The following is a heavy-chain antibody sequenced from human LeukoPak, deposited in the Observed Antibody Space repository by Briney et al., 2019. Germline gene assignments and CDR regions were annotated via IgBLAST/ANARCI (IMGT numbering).Heavy chain of an antibody. J-gene: IGHJ4*02. Sequence: GGSLRLSGAASGFTVNNNYMSWVRQAPGKGLECVSVIYSRGTTYYADPVRGRFSISRDSSKNTVYLQMNSLRVEDTAVYYCARDPGGSYSHGIWGQGTLVTVSS. V-gene: IGHV3-53*01. D-gene: IGHD1-26*01. CDR2: IYSRGTT. CDR1: GFTVNNNY. CDR3: ARDPGGSYSHGI.